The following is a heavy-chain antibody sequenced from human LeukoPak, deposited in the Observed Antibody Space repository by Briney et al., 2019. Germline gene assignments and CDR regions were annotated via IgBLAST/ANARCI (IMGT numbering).Heavy chain of an antibody. CDR1: ARSISSGGYS. CDR2: IYYSGST. D-gene: IGHD5-12*01. Sequence: TSESLSLTCAVSARSISSGGYSWSWIRQPPGKGLEWIGYIYYSGSTNYNPSLKSRVTISVDTSKNQFSLKLSTVTAADTAVYYCARGYSGYAFDYWGQGTLVTVSS. V-gene: IGHV4-61*08. J-gene: IGHJ4*02. CDR3: ARGYSGYAFDY.